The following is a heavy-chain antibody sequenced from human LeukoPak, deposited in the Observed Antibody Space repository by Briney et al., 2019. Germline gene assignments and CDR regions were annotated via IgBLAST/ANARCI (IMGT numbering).Heavy chain of an antibody. D-gene: IGHD2-2*01. J-gene: IGHJ6*03. Sequence: SETLSLTCAVYGESFSGYYWTWIRQPPGKGLEWIGEISHSGSTNYNPSLKSRVTISVDTSKNQFSLKLTSVTAADTAVYYCARPGRCSATTCSGYMDVWGKGTAVIVSS. CDR3: ARPGRCSATTCSGYMDV. CDR2: ISHSGST. CDR1: GESFSGYY. V-gene: IGHV4-34*01.